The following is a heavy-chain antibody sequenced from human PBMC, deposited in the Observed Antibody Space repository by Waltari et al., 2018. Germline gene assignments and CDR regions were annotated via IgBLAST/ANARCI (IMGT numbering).Heavy chain of an antibody. CDR3: ARASLGYSSSWDEDALDI. J-gene: IGHJ3*02. V-gene: IGHV4-39*07. CDR1: GGSISSSSYY. CDR2: ISYSGST. Sequence: QLQLQESGPGLLKPSETLSLTCTVSGGSISSSSYYSGWIRQPPGKGLEWIGGISYSGSTYYNPALKSRVTISVDTSKNQFSLKLSSVTAADTAVYYCARASLGYSSSWDEDALDIWGQGTMVTVSS. D-gene: IGHD6-13*01.